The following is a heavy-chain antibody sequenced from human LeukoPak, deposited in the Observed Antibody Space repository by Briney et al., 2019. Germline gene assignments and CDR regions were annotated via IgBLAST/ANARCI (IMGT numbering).Heavy chain of an antibody. CDR1: GYSFTKNW. CDR3: ARGLIRSFDY. CDR2: IDPSDSYT. Sequence: PGESLKISCKGSGYSFTKNWISWVRQMPGKGLEWVGTIDPSDSYTNYSPSFQGHVTISADKSISTAYLQWSSLKASDTAMYYCARGLIRSFDYWGRGTLVTVSS. J-gene: IGHJ4*02. D-gene: IGHD2/OR15-2a*01. V-gene: IGHV5-10-1*01.